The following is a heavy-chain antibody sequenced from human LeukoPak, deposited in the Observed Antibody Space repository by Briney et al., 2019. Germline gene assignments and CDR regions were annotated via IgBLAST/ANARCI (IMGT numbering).Heavy chain of an antibody. CDR3: ARRSYYYDSSGYYIGAFDI. V-gene: IGHV4-34*01. Sequence: PSETLSLTCAVYGGSFSGYYWSWIRQPPGKGLEWIGEINHSGSTNYNPSLKSRVTISVDTSKNQFSLKLSSVTAADTAVYYCARRSYYYDSSGYYIGAFDIWGQGTMVTVSS. CDR1: GGSFSGYY. D-gene: IGHD3-22*01. CDR2: INHSGST. J-gene: IGHJ3*02.